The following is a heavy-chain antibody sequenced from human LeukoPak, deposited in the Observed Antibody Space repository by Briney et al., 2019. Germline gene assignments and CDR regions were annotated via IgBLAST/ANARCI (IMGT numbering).Heavy chain of an antibody. CDR3: ARDSEAYCGGDCYFYFDY. D-gene: IGHD2-21*02. Sequence: GGSLRLSCADSGFNFCSYGIIWVRKDPGKGLEWLASISGSGDFIYYADSVKGRFTISKDNAKNSVHLQLNSLRADDTAIYHCARDSEAYCGGDCYFYFDYWAQGTRVTVPS. V-gene: IGHV3-21*01. J-gene: IGHJ4*02. CDR1: GFNFCSYG. CDR2: ISGSGDFI.